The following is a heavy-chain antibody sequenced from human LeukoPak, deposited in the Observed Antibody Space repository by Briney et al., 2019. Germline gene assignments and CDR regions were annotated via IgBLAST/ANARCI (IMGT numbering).Heavy chain of an antibody. Sequence: GGSLRHSCAASGFTFRSYWMHSVRQAPGKGLLWVSRINSDGSTTSYADPVKGRFTISRDNAKNTLYLQMDSLRAEDTAVYYCVRDAYNILTAPYFDYWGQGTLVTVSS. CDR1: GFTFRSYW. J-gene: IGHJ4*02. CDR2: INSDGSTT. D-gene: IGHD3-9*01. CDR3: VRDAYNILTAPYFDY. V-gene: IGHV3-74*01.